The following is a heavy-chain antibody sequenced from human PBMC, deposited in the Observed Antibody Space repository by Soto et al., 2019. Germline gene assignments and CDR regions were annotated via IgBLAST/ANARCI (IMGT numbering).Heavy chain of an antibody. V-gene: IGHV3-23*01. CDR3: AKGVELRYFDWGIDYYYYGMDV. CDR1: GFTFSSYA. CDR2: ISGSGGST. D-gene: IGHD3-9*01. Sequence: GGSLRLSCAASGFTFSSYAMSWVRQAPGKGLEWVSAISGSGGSTYYADSVKGRFTISRDNSKNTLYLQMNSLRAEDTAVYYCAKGVELRYFDWGIDYYYYGMDVWGQGTTVTVSS. J-gene: IGHJ6*02.